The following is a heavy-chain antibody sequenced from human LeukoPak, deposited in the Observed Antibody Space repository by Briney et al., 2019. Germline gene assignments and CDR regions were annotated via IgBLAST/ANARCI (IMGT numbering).Heavy chain of an antibody. J-gene: IGHJ4*02. CDR1: GGTFSSYA. Sequence: SVKVSCKASGGTFSSYAISWARQAPGQGLEWMGGIIPIFGTANYAQKFQGRVTITADGSTSTAYMELSSLRSEDTAVYYCASSSGSWYYFDYWGQGTLVTVSS. D-gene: IGHD6-13*01. CDR3: ASSSGSWYYFDY. V-gene: IGHV1-69*01. CDR2: IIPIFGTA.